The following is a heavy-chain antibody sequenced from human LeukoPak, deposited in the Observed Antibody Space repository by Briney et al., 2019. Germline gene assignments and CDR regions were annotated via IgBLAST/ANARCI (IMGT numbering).Heavy chain of an antibody. D-gene: IGHD1-26*01. CDR1: GYTFTSYY. Sequence: ASVKVSFKASGYTFTSYYMHWVRQAPGQGLEWMGVINPSGGSTSYAQKFQGRVTMTRDTSTSTVYMELSSLRSEDTAVYYCARDPVGATLYYYYGMDVWAQGTTVTVSS. V-gene: IGHV1-46*01. CDR2: INPSGGST. J-gene: IGHJ6*02. CDR3: ARDPVGATLYYYYGMDV.